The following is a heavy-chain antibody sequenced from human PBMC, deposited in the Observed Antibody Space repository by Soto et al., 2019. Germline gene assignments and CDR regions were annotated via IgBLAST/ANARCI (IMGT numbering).Heavy chain of an antibody. V-gene: IGHV4-4*07. CDR3: AKDRSTMRWFDP. Sequence: QVRLPESGPGLVKPSETLSLTCAVSGASVRSYHWSWIRQAAGKGLEWIGRIQMSGTTNYNPSLKTRVTMSLDTSKNEVSLRMTSVTAADTAVYFCAKDRSTMRWFDPWGQGILVTVSS. CDR1: GASVRSYH. CDR2: IQMSGTT. D-gene: IGHD1-1*01. J-gene: IGHJ5*02.